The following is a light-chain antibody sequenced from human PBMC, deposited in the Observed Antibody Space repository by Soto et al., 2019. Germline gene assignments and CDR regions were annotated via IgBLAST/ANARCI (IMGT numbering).Light chain of an antibody. CDR1: QDVRNY. V-gene: IGKV1-27*01. J-gene: IGKJ1*01. CDR3: QKYNSASWT. Sequence: IQMAQSPSALSASVGERVAMSCRASQDVRNYVGWYQQKPGKVPKLLIYAASTLQSGVPSRFSGSGSGTDFTLTISSLQPEDVATYYCQKYNSASWTFGQGTKVDIK. CDR2: AAS.